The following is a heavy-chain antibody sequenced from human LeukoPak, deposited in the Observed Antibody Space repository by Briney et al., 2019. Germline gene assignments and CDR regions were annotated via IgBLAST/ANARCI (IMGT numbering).Heavy chain of an antibody. CDR3: ARGRSEYSSSSASDY. V-gene: IGHV3-21*01. J-gene: IGHJ4*02. CDR2: ISSGSSYI. D-gene: IGHD6-6*01. Sequence: GGSLRLSCAASGFTFSSYSMNWVRQAPGKGLEWVSSISSGSSYIYYADSVKGRFTISRDNAKNSLYLQMNSLRAEDTAVYYCARGRSEYSSSSASDYWGQGTLVTVSS. CDR1: GFTFSSYS.